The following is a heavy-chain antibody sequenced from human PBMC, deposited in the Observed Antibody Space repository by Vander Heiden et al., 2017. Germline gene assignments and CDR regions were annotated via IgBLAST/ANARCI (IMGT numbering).Heavy chain of an antibody. CDR3: ARHGIAAAGWGFDY. D-gene: IGHD6-13*01. J-gene: IGHJ4*02. CDR2: MNPNSGNT. CDR1: GYTFTSYD. V-gene: IGHV1-8*01. Sequence: QVQLVQSGAEVKKPGASVKVSCKASGYTFTSYDINWVRQATGQGREWMGWMNPNSGNTGYAQKFQGRVTMTRNTSISTAYMELSSLRSEDTAVYYCARHGIAAAGWGFDYWGQGTLVTVSS.